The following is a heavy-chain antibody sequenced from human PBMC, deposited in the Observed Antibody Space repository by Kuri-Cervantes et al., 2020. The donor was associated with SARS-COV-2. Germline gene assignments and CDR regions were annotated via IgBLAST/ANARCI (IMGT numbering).Heavy chain of an antibody. CDR2: IYHSGST. V-gene: IGHV4-38-2*02. D-gene: IGHD3-10*01. J-gene: IGHJ6*03. CDR3: AMNQRGMVRGVRPTGYYYMDV. Sequence: SETLSLTCTVSGYSISSGYYWGWIRQPPGKGLEWIGSIYHSGSTYYNPSLKSRVTISVGTSKNQFSLKLSSVTAADTAVYYCAMNQRGMVRGVRPTGYYYMDVWGKGTTVTVSS. CDR1: GYSISSGYY.